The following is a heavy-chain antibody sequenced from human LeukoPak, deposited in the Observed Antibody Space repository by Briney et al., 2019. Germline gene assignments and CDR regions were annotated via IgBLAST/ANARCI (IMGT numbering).Heavy chain of an antibody. Sequence: SETLSLTCTVSGGSINSYYWNWIRQHPGKGLEWIGYIYYSGSTNYNPSLKSRVTISVDTSKNQFSLRLNSVTAADTAVYYCARANSSSRYYYYMDVWGKGTKVTVSS. CDR2: IYYSGST. D-gene: IGHD6-6*01. CDR3: ARANSSSRYYYYMDV. V-gene: IGHV4-59*01. J-gene: IGHJ6*03. CDR1: GGSINSYY.